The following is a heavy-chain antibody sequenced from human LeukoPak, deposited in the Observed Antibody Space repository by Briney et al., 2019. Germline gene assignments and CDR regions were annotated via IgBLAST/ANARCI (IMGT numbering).Heavy chain of an antibody. J-gene: IGHJ4*02. CDR2: ISWDGYST. V-gene: IGHV3-43*01. D-gene: IGHD5-12*01. CDR1: GFTFRDYN. Sequence: GGSLRLSCAASGFTFRDYNFHWVRQVPGKGLEWVSLISWDGYSTYYADSVMGRFTISRDNSKNSLYLQMNSLRTEDTAFYYCAKDFSGLLDSWGQGTLVTVSS. CDR3: AKDFSGLLDS.